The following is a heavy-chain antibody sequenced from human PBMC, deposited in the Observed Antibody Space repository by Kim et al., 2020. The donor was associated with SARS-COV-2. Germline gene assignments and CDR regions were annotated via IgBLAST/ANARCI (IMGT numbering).Heavy chain of an antibody. CDR2: ISWNGDNI. V-gene: IGHV3-9*01. CDR1: GFTFGDYA. D-gene: IGHD2-2*01. J-gene: IGHJ6*02. Sequence: GGSLRLSCAGPGFTFGDYAIHWVRQVPGKGLEWVSGISWNGDNIGYADSVKGRFTISRDNAKNSLYLQMNSLRAEDTALYYCAKGLSGGSGTNALDVWGQGTTVTVSS. CDR3: AKGLSGGSGTNALDV.